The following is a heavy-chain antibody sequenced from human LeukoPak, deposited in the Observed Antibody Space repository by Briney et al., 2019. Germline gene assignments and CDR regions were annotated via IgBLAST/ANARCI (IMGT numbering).Heavy chain of an antibody. J-gene: IGHJ4*02. CDR2: IYYSGST. V-gene: IGHV4-39*01. CDR1: GGPISSSSYY. CDR3: AKGSGSYYSFDC. Sequence: SETLSLTCTVSGGPISSSSYYWGWIRQPPGKGLEWIGSIYYSGSTYYNPSLKSRVTISADTSKNQFSLKLSSVTAADTAVYYCAKGSGSYYSFDCWGQGTLVTVSS. D-gene: IGHD3-10*01.